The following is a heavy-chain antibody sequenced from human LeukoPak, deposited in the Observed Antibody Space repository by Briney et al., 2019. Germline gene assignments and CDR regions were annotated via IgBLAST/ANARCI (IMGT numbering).Heavy chain of an antibody. CDR3: SSDSTWREFGQFLY. V-gene: IGHV3-74*01. Sequence: PGGSLRDSLAYSGLTFIRYPMHSVGQAPGKGLVWVSRINSDGSSTSYADSVKGRFTISRDNAKNTLYMQMNSLRAEDTAVYYCSSDSTWREFGQFLYWGERTLVTVSS. D-gene: IGHD3-10*01. CDR1: GLTFIRYP. CDR2: INSDGSST. J-gene: IGHJ4*02.